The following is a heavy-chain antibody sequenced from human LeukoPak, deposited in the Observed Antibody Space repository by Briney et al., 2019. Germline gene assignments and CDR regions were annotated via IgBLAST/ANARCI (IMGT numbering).Heavy chain of an antibody. CDR3: ARDMGSGTYCYYYYMDV. CDR1: GGSISSGSYY. CDR2: IYTSGST. Sequence: PSQTLSLTCTVSGGSISSGSYYWSWIRQPAGKGLEWIGRIYTSGSTNYNPSLKSRVTISVDTSKNQFSLKLSSVTAADTAEYCGARDMGSGTYCYYYYMDVWGKGTTVTVSS. D-gene: IGHD3-10*01. J-gene: IGHJ6*03. V-gene: IGHV4-61*02.